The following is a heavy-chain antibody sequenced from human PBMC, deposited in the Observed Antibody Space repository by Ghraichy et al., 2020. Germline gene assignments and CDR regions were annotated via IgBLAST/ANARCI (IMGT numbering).Heavy chain of an antibody. J-gene: IGHJ6*02. CDR3: ARGSTVVRYYYYDGMDV. V-gene: IGHV3-48*02. CDR2: ITSSGRFI. Sequence: GGSLRLSCVGSGFTVSSYSMNWVRQAPGKGLEWVSYITSSGRFISYADSVKGRFTVSRDNAQNSLYLQMRSLRDEDTAVYYCARGSTVVRYYYYDGMDVWSQGTTVPVSS. D-gene: IGHD4-23*01. CDR1: GFTVSSYS.